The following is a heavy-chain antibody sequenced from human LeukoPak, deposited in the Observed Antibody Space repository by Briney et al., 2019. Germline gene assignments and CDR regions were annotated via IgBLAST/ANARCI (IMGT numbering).Heavy chain of an antibody. CDR1: GFTFGDYA. V-gene: IGHV3-49*03. J-gene: IGHJ6*03. CDR2: IRSKAYGGTT. Sequence: GGSLRLSCTASGFTFGDYAMSWFRQAPGKGLEWVGFIRSKAYGGTTEYAASVKGRFTISRDDSKSIAYLQMNSLKTEDTAVYYCTRDREVGRYYYYYYYMDVWGKGTTVTVSS. CDR3: TRDREVGRYYYYYYYMDV. D-gene: IGHD2-2*01.